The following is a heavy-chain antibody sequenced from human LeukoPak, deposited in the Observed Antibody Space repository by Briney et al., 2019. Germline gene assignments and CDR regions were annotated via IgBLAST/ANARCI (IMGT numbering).Heavy chain of an antibody. CDR3: ATEATRSYYFDY. J-gene: IGHJ4*02. CDR2: VYATGGTT. Sequence: GASVTVSYKPSDDTFTYYQIQWVRQAPGHGVEWPGAVYATGGTTINTQNFQRRVTMTRNTCTGTVYMELSSLSFEDTAMYYCATEATRSYYFDYWGQGILVTVSS. V-gene: IGHV1-46*01. CDR1: DDTFTYYQ.